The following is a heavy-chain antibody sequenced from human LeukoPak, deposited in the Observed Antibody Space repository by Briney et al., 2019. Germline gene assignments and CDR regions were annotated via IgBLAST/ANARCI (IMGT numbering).Heavy chain of an antibody. D-gene: IGHD6-13*01. CDR1: GFTFSNYW. CDR3: ARGRQHSSSWYGNWFDP. CDR2: IKEDGSDK. J-gene: IGHJ5*02. V-gene: IGHV3-7*01. Sequence: PGGSLRLSCAASGFTFSNYWMNWVSQAPGKGLEWAANIKEDGSDKYYVDSVKGRFTISKDNAKNSLYLQMNSLRVEDTAVYYCARGRQHSSSWYGNWFDPWGQGTLVTVSS.